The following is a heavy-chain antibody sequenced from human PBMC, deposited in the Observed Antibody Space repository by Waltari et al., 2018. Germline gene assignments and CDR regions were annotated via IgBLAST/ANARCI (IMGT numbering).Heavy chain of an antibody. CDR2: IYHSGST. D-gene: IGHD4-17*01. Sequence: QVQLQESGPGLVKPSETLSLTCAVSGYSISRGYYWGWIRQPPGKGLEWIGSIYHSGSTYYNPSPKGRATISVDTSKNQFSLKRSSVTAADTAVYYCARLGYGDYEGAFDIWGQGTMVTVSS. J-gene: IGHJ3*02. CDR3: ARLGYGDYEGAFDI. V-gene: IGHV4-38-2*01. CDR1: GYSISRGYY.